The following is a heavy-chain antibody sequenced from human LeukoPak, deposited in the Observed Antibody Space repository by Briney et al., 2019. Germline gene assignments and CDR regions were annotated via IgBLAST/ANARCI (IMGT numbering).Heavy chain of an antibody. CDR3: ATEVAARRFSWFDP. V-gene: IGHV1-24*01. Sequence: ASVKVSCKASGYTFTSYDINWVRQATGKGLEWVGGFDPEDSKTIYAEKFQGRVTMTEDTSTDTAYMELSSLRSEDTAVYYCATEVAARRFSWFDPWGQGTLVTVSS. CDR2: FDPEDSKT. CDR1: GYTFTSYD. D-gene: IGHD6-6*01. J-gene: IGHJ5*02.